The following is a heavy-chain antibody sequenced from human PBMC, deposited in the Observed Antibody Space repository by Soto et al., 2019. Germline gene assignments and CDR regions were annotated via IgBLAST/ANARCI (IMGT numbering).Heavy chain of an antibody. CDR2: IYYSGST. Sequence: SETLSLTCTVSGGSISSGGYYWSWIRQHPGKGLEWIGYIYYSGSTYYNPSLKSRVTISVDTSKNQFSLKLSSVTAADTAVYYCARDRYGYGDLLFDYWGQGTLVTVSS. J-gene: IGHJ4*02. CDR1: GGSISSGGYY. D-gene: IGHD4-17*01. CDR3: ARDRYGYGDLLFDY. V-gene: IGHV4-31*03.